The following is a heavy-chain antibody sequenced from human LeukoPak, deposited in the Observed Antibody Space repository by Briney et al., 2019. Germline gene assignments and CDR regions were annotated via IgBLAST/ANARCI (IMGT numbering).Heavy chain of an antibody. CDR3: AKVGGFSPYYYDSSGYPHFDY. D-gene: IGHD3-22*01. CDR2: IKQDGSEK. J-gene: IGHJ4*02. Sequence: GGSLRLSCAASGFTFSSYWMSWVRQAPGKGLEWVANIKQDGSEKYYVDSVKGRFTISRDNAKNSLYLQMNSLRAEDTAVYYCAKVGGFSPYYYDSSGYPHFDYWGQGTLVTVSS. V-gene: IGHV3-7*03. CDR1: GFTFSSYW.